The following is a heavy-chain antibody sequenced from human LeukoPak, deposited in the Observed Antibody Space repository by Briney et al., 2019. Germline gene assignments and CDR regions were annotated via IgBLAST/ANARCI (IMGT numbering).Heavy chain of an antibody. J-gene: IGHJ4*02. CDR1: GGSVSSGSYY. Sequence: PSETLSLTCTVSGGSVSSGSYYWSWIRQPPGKGLEWIGYIYYSGSTNYNPSLKSRVTISVDTSKNQFSLKLSSVTAADTAVYYCARDSVDTAMVMDYWGQGTLVTVSS. CDR2: IYYSGST. V-gene: IGHV4-61*01. D-gene: IGHD5-18*01. CDR3: ARDSVDTAMVMDY.